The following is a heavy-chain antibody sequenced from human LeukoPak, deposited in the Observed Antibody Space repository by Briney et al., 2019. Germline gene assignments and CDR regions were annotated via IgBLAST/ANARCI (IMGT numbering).Heavy chain of an antibody. CDR2: IKHDGREK. Sequence: GGSLRLSCAASEFTFTIYWMSWVRQAPGKGLEWVANIKHDGREKYYVDSVKGRFTISRDNAKNSLYLQMNSLRAEDTAVYYCARDAFRARYFDLWGRGTLVTVSS. CDR3: ARDAFRARYFDL. CDR1: EFTFTIYW. J-gene: IGHJ2*01. D-gene: IGHD3-10*01. V-gene: IGHV3-7*01.